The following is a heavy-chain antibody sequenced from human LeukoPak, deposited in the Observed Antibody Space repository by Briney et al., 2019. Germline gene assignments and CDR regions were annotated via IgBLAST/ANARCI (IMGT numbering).Heavy chain of an antibody. CDR2: ISGSGGST. CDR3: AKWSGYDILTGYYGGFVY. D-gene: IGHD3-9*01. CDR1: GFTFSSYA. J-gene: IGHJ4*02. V-gene: IGHV3-23*01. Sequence: PGGSLRLSCAASGFTFSSYAMSWVRQAPGKGLEWVSAISGSGGSTYYADSVKGRFTISRDNSKNTLYLQMNSLRAEDTAVYYCAKWSGYDILTGYYGGFVYWGQGTLVTVSS.